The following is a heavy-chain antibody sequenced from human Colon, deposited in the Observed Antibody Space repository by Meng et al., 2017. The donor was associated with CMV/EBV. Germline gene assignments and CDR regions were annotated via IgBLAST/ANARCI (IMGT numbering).Heavy chain of an antibody. J-gene: IGHJ4*02. CDR2: ISGSGSTI. V-gene: IGHV3-48*03. Sequence: GGSLRLSCAASGFTFSSYAMHWVRQAPGKGLEWVSYISGSGSTIYYADSVKGRFTISRDNAKNSLYLQMSSLRAEDTALYYCARDGGYYDSSGYPVGLDYWGQGTLVTVSS. CDR3: ARDGGYYDSSGYPVGLDY. D-gene: IGHD3-22*01. CDR1: GFTFSSYA.